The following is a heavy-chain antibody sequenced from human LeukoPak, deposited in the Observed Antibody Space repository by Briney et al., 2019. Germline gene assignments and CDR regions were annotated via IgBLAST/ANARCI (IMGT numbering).Heavy chain of an antibody. D-gene: IGHD3-22*01. V-gene: IGHV1-69*13. J-gene: IGHJ6*02. CDR1: GGTLSSYA. CDR2: IIPIFGTA. Sequence: ASVKVSCKASGGTLSSYAISWVRQAPGQGLEWMGGIIPIFGTANYAQKFQGRVTITADESTSTAYMELSSLRSEDTAVYYCARVLYYDSSGYYSHYYYGMDVWGQGTTVTVSS. CDR3: ARVLYYDSSGYYSHYYYGMDV.